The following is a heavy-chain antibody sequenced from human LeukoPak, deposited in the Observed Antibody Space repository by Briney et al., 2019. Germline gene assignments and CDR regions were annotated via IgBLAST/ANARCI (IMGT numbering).Heavy chain of an antibody. CDR1: GGSISSYY. CDR3: ARGEDDSSGYHLDY. J-gene: IGHJ4*02. CDR2: IYYSGST. Sequence: PSETLSLTCTVSGGSISSYYWSWIRQPPGKGLEWIGYIYYSGSTNYNPSLKSRVTISVDTSKNQFSLELSSVTAADTAVYYCARGEDDSSGYHLDYWGQGTLVTVSS. V-gene: IGHV4-59*01. D-gene: IGHD3-22*01.